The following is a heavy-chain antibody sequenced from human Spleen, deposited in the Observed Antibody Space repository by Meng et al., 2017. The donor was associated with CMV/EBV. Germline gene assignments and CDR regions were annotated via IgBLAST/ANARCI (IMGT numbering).Heavy chain of an antibody. V-gene: IGHV3-43D*03. J-gene: IGHJ3*02. CDR3: AYQWLLRGAFDI. Sequence: GESLKISCAASGFTFSDYAMHWVRQPPGKGLEWVSLIGWDGGSTYYADSVKGRFTISRDNSKNSLYLQMNSLRAEDTAVYYCAYQWLLRGAFDIWGQGTMVTVSS. D-gene: IGHD3-22*01. CDR1: GFTFSDYA. CDR2: IGWDGGST.